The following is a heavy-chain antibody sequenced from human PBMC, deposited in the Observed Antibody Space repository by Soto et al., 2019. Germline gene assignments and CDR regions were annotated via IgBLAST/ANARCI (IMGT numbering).Heavy chain of an antibody. D-gene: IGHD5-12*01. CDR2: INHSGST. J-gene: IGHJ4*02. Sequence: PSETLSLTCAVYGGSFSGYYWSWIRQPPGKGLEWIGEINHSGSTNYNPSLKSRVTISVDTSKNQFSLKLSSVTAADTAVYYCARGWDGYVMGVYFDYWGQGTLVTVSS. V-gene: IGHV4-34*01. CDR3: ARGWDGYVMGVYFDY. CDR1: GGSFSGYY.